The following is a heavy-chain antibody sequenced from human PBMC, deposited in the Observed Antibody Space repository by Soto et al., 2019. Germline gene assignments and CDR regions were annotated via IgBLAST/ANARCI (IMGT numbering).Heavy chain of an antibody. CDR2: ITYDGSNK. CDR3: ATAGGYGVYHWFDP. CDR1: GFSFNSNA. D-gene: IGHD6-25*01. Sequence: QVQLVESGGGVVQPGRSLRLSCAASGFSFNSNAMHWVRQAPGKGLDWVAVITYDGSNKYYADSVKGRFTISRDNSKNPLYLQTNSLRAEDTAVYYCATAGGYGVYHWFDPWGQGTLVTVSS. J-gene: IGHJ5*02. V-gene: IGHV3-30*03.